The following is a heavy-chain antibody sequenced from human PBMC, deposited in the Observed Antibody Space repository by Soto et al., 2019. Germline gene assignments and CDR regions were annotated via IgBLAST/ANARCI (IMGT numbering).Heavy chain of an antibody. Sequence: GGSLRLSCAASGFTFSSYGMHWVRQAPGKGLEWVAVISYDGSNKYYADSVKGRFTISRDNSKNTLYLQMNSLRAEDTAVYYCATDPDTYSSSWYTYFDYWGQGTLVTVSS. V-gene: IGHV3-30*03. CDR3: ATDPDTYSSSWYTYFDY. D-gene: IGHD6-13*01. J-gene: IGHJ4*02. CDR1: GFTFSSYG. CDR2: ISYDGSNK.